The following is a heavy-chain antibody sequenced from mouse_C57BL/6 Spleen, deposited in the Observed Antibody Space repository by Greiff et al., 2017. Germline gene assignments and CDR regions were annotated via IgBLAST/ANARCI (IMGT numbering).Heavy chain of an antibody. D-gene: IGHD2-14*01. CDR3: ARWARSRYDY. CDR2: IDPSDSYT. CDR1: GYTFTSYW. Sequence: QVQLKQPGAELVKPGASVKLSCKASGYTFTSYWMQWVKQRPGQGLEWIGEIDPSDSYTNYNQKFKGKATLTVDTSSSTAYMQLSSLTSEDSAVYYCARWARSRYDYWGQGTTLTVSS. V-gene: IGHV1-50*01. J-gene: IGHJ2*01.